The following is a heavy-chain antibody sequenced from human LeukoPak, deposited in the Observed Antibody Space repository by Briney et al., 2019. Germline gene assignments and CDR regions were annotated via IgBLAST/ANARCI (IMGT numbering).Heavy chain of an antibody. CDR2: INHSGST. J-gene: IGHJ3*02. CDR3: ARVRHSGWYGLGAFDI. CDR1: GGSFSGYY. Sequence: SETLSLTCAVYGGSFSGYYWSWIRQPPGKGLEWIGEINHSGSTNYNPSLKSRVTISVDTSKNQFSLMLSSVTAADTAVYYCARVRHSGWYGLGAFDIWGQGTMVTVSS. V-gene: IGHV4-34*01. D-gene: IGHD6-19*01.